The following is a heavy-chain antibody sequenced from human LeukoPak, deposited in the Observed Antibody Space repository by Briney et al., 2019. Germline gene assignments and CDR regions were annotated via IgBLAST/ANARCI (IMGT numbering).Heavy chain of an antibody. J-gene: IGHJ6*02. V-gene: IGHV3-23*01. D-gene: IGHD6-13*01. CDR1: GFTFSSVW. CDR3: AKAPGIAAAGRMDV. CDR2: ISGNGGAT. Sequence: GGSLRLSCAASGFTFSSVWMSWVRQAPGKGLEWVSTISGNGGATYYADSVKGRFTISRDNSKNTLYLQMNSLRAEDTAVYYCAKAPGIAAAGRMDVWGQGTTVTVSS.